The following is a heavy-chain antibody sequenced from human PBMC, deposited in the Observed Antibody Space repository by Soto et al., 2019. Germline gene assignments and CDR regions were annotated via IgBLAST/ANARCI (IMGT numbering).Heavy chain of an antibody. CDR1: GFTVSSNY. J-gene: IGHJ6*02. D-gene: IGHD6-13*01. CDR2: IYSGGST. CDR3: ASLNGSSSWYSYYYYYGMDV. Sequence: PGGSLRLSCAASGFTVSSNYMSWVRQAPGKGLEWVSVIYSGGSTYYADSVKGRFTISRDNSKNTLYLQMNSLRAEDTAVYYCASLNGSSSWYSYYYYYGMDVWGQGTTVTVSS. V-gene: IGHV3-53*01.